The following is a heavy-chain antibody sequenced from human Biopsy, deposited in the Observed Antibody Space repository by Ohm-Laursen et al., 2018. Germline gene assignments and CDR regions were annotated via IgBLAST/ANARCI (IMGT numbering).Heavy chain of an antibody. D-gene: IGHD5-12*01. J-gene: IGHJ6*02. CDR1: GESSSGYF. Sequence: SETLSLTCAVNGESSSGYFWNWIRQPPGKGLEWIGEINQSGSTKYNPSLNRRATLSADSSNSQFSLRLTSVTAADTAIYYCARGSGYFKLDAWGQGTTVTVSS. CDR3: ARGSGYFKLDA. CDR2: INQSGST. V-gene: IGHV4-34*01.